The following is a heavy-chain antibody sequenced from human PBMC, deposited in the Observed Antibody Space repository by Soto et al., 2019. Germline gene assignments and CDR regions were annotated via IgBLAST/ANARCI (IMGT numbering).Heavy chain of an antibody. CDR2: ISSRSSSI. Sequence: EVQLVESGGGLVKPGGSLRLSCAASGFTFSSYTMNWVRQAPGKGLEWVSSISSRSSSIYYADSVKSRFTISRDNAKNSLFLQMDSLIAEDTAVYYFERFFGIVPIKSNYMDFWGKGAMVTVSS. V-gene: IGHV3-21*01. CDR1: GFTFSSYT. J-gene: IGHJ6*03. D-gene: IGHD2-8*01. CDR3: ERFFGIVPIKSNYMDF.